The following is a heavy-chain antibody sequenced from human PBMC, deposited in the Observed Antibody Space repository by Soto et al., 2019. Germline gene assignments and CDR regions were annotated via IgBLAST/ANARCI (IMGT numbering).Heavy chain of an antibody. CDR1: GGIFTNNA. D-gene: IGHD5-18*01. V-gene: IGHV1-69*01. CDR2: VIPLFDTA. Sequence: QVQVVQSGAEVKKPGASVKVSCKVSGGIFTNNAISWVRQAPGQGLEWLGGVIPLFDTADYAQIFRGRLRISADGATSTAYMELSGLTSADTAVYFCATGGHNDGYNVYPGMAVWGQGTTVNVSA. J-gene: IGHJ6*01. CDR3: ATGGHNDGYNVYPGMAV.